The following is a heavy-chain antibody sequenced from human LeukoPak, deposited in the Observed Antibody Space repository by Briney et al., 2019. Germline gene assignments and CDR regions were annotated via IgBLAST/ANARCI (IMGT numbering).Heavy chain of an antibody. Sequence: GGSLRLSCAASGFTFSSYGMSWVRQAPGKGLEWVSAISGSGGSTYYADSVKGRFTISRDNSKNSLYLQMNSLRAEDTAVYYCARGHIYYDFWSGHLIWGQGTMVTVSS. CDR3: ARGHIYYDFWSGHLI. V-gene: IGHV3-23*01. D-gene: IGHD3-3*01. CDR1: GFTFSSYG. J-gene: IGHJ3*02. CDR2: ISGSGGST.